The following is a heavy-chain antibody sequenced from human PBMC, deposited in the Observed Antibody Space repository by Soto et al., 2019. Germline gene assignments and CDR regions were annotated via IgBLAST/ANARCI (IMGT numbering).Heavy chain of an antibody. CDR3: AXTHYCTNGVCSLDWFDP. J-gene: IGHJ5*02. V-gene: IGHV3-21*01. Sequence: PGGSLRLSCAASGFTFSTYSMNWVRQPPGKGLEWVSSISSSSIYIYYADSVKGRSTTSRDNAKTSLYLQMNSLRAEDTAVYYCAXTHYCTNGVCSLDWFDPWGQGTLVTVSS. CDR2: ISSSSIYI. D-gene: IGHD2-8*01. CDR1: GFTFSTYS.